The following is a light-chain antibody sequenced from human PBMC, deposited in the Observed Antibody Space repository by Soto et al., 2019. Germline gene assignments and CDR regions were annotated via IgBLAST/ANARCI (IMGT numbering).Light chain of an antibody. CDR1: QSISDY. Sequence: DIQMTQSPSSLSASVGDRVTITCRASQSISDYVNWYQQRPGKAPKLLIYAASSLVSGVPSRFSGGGSGTHFTLTISSLQPEDCATYYCQQSYSALIFGPGTKVDVK. CDR3: QQSYSALI. CDR2: AAS. V-gene: IGKV1-39*01. J-gene: IGKJ3*01.